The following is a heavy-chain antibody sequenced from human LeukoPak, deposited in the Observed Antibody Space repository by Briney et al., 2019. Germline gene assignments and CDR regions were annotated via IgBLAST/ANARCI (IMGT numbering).Heavy chain of an antibody. CDR3: ARRTVTTTADY. CDR1: GYSFTSYW. D-gene: IGHD4-17*01. Sequence: GESLKISCKTSGYSFTSYWIGWVRQMPGKGLEWMGIIYPGDSYTTYSPSFQGQVTISADKSISTAYLQWSSLKASDTAMYYCARRTVTTTADYWGQGTLVTVSS. V-gene: IGHV5-51*01. J-gene: IGHJ4*02. CDR2: IYPGDSYT.